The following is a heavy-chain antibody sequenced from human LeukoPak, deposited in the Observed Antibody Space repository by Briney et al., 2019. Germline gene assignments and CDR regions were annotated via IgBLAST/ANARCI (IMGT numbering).Heavy chain of an antibody. D-gene: IGHD1-14*01. J-gene: IGHJ5*02. Sequence: GGSLRLSCAASGFTFSSYSMNWVRQAPGKGLEWVSVIYSGGSTYYADSVKGRFTISRDNSKNTLYLQMNSLRVEDTAVYYCAKKYNTGLDPWGQGTLVTVSS. CDR2: IYSGGST. V-gene: IGHV3-53*01. CDR3: AKKYNTGLDP. CDR1: GFTFSSYS.